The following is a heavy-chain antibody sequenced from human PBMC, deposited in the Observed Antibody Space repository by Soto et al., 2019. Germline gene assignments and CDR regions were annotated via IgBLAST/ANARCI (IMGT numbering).Heavy chain of an antibody. CDR2: IYYSGST. D-gene: IGHD4-17*01. J-gene: IGHJ5*02. CDR1: GGSINSSSYF. V-gene: IGHV4-39*01. CDR3: ASSDYGPNWFDP. Sequence: PSETLSLTCSVSGGSINSSSYFWGWVRQPPGKGLEWIGSIYYSGSTYYNPSLRSRVTISVDTSKNQFSLKLSSVTAADTAVYYCASSDYGPNWFDPWGQGTLVTVSS.